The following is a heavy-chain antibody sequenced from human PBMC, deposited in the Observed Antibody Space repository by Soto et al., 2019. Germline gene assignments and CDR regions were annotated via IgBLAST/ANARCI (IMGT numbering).Heavy chain of an antibody. V-gene: IGHV3-30*18. J-gene: IGHJ4*02. CDR3: AKGGGLVFFRY. Sequence: HPAGSLRLSCAASGFTFSSYGMHWVRQAPGKGLEWVAVISYDGSNKYYADSVKGRFTISRDNSKNTLYLQMNSLRAEDTAVYYCAKGGGLVFFRYWGQGTLVTVSS. CDR1: GFTFSSYG. CDR2: ISYDGSNK. D-gene: IGHD3-16*01.